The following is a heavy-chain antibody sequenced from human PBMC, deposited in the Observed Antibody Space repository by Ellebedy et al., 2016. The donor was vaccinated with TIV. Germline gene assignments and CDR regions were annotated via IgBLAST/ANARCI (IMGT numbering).Heavy chain of an antibody. CDR1: GYTSTKYI. CDR2: INAGNGQS. V-gene: IGHV1-3*01. CDR3: AKVSLRGVANFDS. J-gene: IGHJ4*02. Sequence: AASVKVSCKASGYTSTKYILHWVRQAPGQSFAWMGWINAGNGQSYSSPSFLGRFTLTSDTSASTAYMYLSGLTSEDTAVYYCAKVSLRGVANFDSWGQGTLVTVSS. D-gene: IGHD3-10*01.